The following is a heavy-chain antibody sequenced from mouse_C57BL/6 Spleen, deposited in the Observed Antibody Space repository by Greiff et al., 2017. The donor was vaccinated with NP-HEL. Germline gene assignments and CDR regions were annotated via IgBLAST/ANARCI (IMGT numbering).Heavy chain of an antibody. D-gene: IGHD2-5*01. Sequence: QVQLQQSGAELVRPGASVTLSCKASGYTFTDYEMHWVKQTPVHGLEWIGAIDPETGGTAYNQKFKGKAILTADKSSSTAYMELRSLTSEDSAVYYCTRGDSNYLFAYWGQGTLVTVSA. V-gene: IGHV1-15*01. CDR1: GYTFTDYE. CDR2: IDPETGGT. CDR3: TRGDSNYLFAY. J-gene: IGHJ3*01.